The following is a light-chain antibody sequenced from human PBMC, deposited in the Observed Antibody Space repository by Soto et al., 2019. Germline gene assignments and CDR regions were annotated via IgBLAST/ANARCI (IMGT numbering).Light chain of an antibody. V-gene: IGKV1-33*01. J-gene: IGKJ4*01. CDR2: DAS. CDR1: HDIRNY. Sequence: DIQMTQSPSSLSASVGDRVTITCQASHDIRNYLNWYQQKPGQAPRLLIHDASRLQTGGPSRFSGSGSGKDFILTITSLQPDDIATYHCQQYDNLPLTFGGGTKVEI. CDR3: QQYDNLPLT.